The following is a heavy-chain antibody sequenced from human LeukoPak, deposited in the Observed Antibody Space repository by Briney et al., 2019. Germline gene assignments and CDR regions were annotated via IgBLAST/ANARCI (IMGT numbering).Heavy chain of an antibody. J-gene: IGHJ4*02. V-gene: IGHV3-7*01. CDR3: ASPMYYDILTGYYGTWDY. Sequence: GGSLRLSCAASGFTFSSYWMSWVRQAPGKGLEWVANIKQDGSEKYYVDSVKGRFTISRDNAKNSLYLQMNSLRAEDTAVYYCASPMYYDILTGYYGTWDYWGQGTLVTVSS. CDR2: IKQDGSEK. D-gene: IGHD3-9*01. CDR1: GFTFSSYW.